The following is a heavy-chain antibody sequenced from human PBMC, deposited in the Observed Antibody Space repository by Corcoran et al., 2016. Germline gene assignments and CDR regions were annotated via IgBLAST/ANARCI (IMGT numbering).Heavy chain of an antibody. Sequence: QVQLVQSGAEVKKPGASVKVSCTASGYTFTSYAMHWVRQAPGQRLEWMGWINAGNGNTKYSQKFQGRVTITRDTSASTAYMELSSLRSEDTDVYVWARAPRYYYDSSGYYYYYGMDVWGQGTTVTVSS. J-gene: IGHJ6*02. V-gene: IGHV1-3*01. CDR3: ARAPRYYYDSSGYYYYYGMDV. CDR2: INAGNGNT. D-gene: IGHD3-22*01. CDR1: GYTFTSYA.